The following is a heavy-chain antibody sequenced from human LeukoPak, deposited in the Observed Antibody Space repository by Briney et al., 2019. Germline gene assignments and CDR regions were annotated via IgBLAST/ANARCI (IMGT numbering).Heavy chain of an antibody. CDR1: SGSISSYY. D-gene: IGHD1-1*01. CDR3: ARVPGGALNWFDP. V-gene: IGHV4-39*01. Sequence: SETLSLTCTVSSGSISSYYWGWIRQPPGKGLEWIGTIYYSGSTYYNPSLKSRVTISVDTSKNQFSLKLSSVTAADTAVYYCARVPGGALNWFDPWGQGTLVTVSS. J-gene: IGHJ5*02. CDR2: IYYSGST.